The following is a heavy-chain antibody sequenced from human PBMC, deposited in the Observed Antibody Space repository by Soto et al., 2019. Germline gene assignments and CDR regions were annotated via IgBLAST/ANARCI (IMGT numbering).Heavy chain of an antibody. CDR3: AKDPGRGIQLWLF. J-gene: IGHJ4*02. D-gene: IGHD5-18*01. V-gene: IGHV3-23*01. CDR2: ISGSGGST. Sequence: PGGSLRLSCAASEFTFSSYAMSWVRQAPGKGLEWVSAISGSGGSTYYADSVKGRFTISRDNSKNTLYLQMNSLRAEDTAVYYCAKDPGRGIQLWLFWGQGTLVTVSS. CDR1: EFTFSSYA.